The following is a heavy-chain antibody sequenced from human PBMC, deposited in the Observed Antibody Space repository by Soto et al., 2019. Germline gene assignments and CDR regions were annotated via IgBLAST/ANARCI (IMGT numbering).Heavy chain of an antibody. D-gene: IGHD2-8*01. CDR3: ARVSFYLGYCTNGVCFEVHDVFDI. Sequence: ASVKVSCKASGYTFTSYAMHWVRQAPGQRQKWMGWINAGNGNTKYSQKFQGRVTITRDTSASTAYMELSSLRSEDTAVYYCARVSFYLGYCTNGVCFEVHDVFDIRGQGTMVTVS. CDR2: INAGNGNT. V-gene: IGHV1-3*01. CDR1: GYTFTSYA. J-gene: IGHJ3*02.